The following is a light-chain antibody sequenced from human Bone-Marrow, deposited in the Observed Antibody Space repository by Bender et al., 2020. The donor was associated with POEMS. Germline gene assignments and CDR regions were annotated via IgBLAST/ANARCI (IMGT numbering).Light chain of an antibody. CDR3: CSYAGDISHVV. Sequence: QSVLTQPPSASGTPGQRVTISCSGSSSNIGGYYVYWYQQLPGTAPKLLIYRNSQRPSGVSNRFSGSKSANTASLTISGLQAEDEGDFFCCSYAGDISHVVFGGGTKLTVL. J-gene: IGLJ2*01. V-gene: IGLV1-47*01. CDR1: SSNIGGYY. CDR2: RNS.